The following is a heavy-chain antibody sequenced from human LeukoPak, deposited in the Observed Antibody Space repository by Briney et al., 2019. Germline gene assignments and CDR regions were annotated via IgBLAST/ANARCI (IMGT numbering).Heavy chain of an antibody. V-gene: IGHV4-38-2*02. D-gene: IGHD3-16*01. CDR2: IYHSGST. Sequence: SETLSLTCTVSGYSINSGFYWGWIRQPPGKGLEWIGSIYHSGSTYYNPSLKGRVTTSVDTSKNQFSLKLSSVTAADTAVYCCARDRRDWGAFDIWGQGTMVTVSS. CDR1: GYSINSGFY. J-gene: IGHJ3*02. CDR3: ARDRRDWGAFDI.